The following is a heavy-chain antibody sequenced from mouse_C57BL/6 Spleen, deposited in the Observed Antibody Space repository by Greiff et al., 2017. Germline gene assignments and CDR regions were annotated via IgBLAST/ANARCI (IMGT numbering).Heavy chain of an antibody. J-gene: IGHJ4*01. D-gene: IGHD1-1*01. Sequence: VQLQESGPGLVQPSQSLSITCTVSGFSLTSYGVHWVRQSPGKGLEWLGVIWSGGSTDYNAAFISRPSISKDNSKSQVFFKMNSLQADDTAIYYCAKWIYYYGSSLLAMYYWGQGTSVTVSS. CDR2: IWSGGST. V-gene: IGHV2-2*01. CDR1: GFSLTSYG. CDR3: AKWIYYYGSSLLAMYY.